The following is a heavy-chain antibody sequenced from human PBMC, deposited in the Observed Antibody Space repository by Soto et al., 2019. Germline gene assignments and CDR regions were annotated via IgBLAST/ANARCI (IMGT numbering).Heavy chain of an antibody. CDR1: GFTFSSYS. CDR2: ISSSSSYI. D-gene: IGHD3-10*01. Sequence: EVQLVESGGGLVKPGGSLRLSCAASGFTFSSYSMNWVRQAPGKGLEWVSSISSSSSYIYYADSVKGRFTISRDNAKNSLYLQMNSLRAEDTAVYYCATWGTDYYGSGSYYIWGQGTLVTVSS. V-gene: IGHV3-21*01. CDR3: ATWGTDYYGSGSYYI. J-gene: IGHJ4*02.